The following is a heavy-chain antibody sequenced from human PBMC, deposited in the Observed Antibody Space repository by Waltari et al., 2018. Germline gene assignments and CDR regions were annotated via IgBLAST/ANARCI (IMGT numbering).Heavy chain of an antibody. CDR3: ARGAPFDP. Sequence: QVQLVESGGGLVKPGASLRLSCAASGFTISDFYMSWIRQTPGKGLEWISYISSSGDDVYYADSVKGRFTFSRDNAKNSLYLQMTSLRPEDTAVYYCARGAPFDPWGQGTLVIVSS. J-gene: IGHJ5*02. CDR1: GFTISDFY. V-gene: IGHV3-11*01. CDR2: ISSSGDDV.